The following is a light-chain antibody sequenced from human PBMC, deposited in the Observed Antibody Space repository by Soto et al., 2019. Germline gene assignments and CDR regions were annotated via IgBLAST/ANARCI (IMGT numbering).Light chain of an antibody. CDR3: QQYGSSPYT. Sequence: EIVLTQSPGTLSLSPGERATLSCRASQIVTSSYLAWYQHKRGQAPRLLIYGASSRATGIPDRFGGSGSGPDFTLTISRLEPEDFAVYYCQQYGSSPYTFGQGTKVDIK. J-gene: IGKJ2*01. CDR1: QIVTSSY. CDR2: GAS. V-gene: IGKV3-20*01.